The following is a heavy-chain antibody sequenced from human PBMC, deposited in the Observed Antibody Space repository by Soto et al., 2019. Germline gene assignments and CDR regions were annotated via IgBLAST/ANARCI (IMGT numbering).Heavy chain of an antibody. V-gene: IGHV3-21*06. CDR1: GFTFRSYA. CDR2: ISSTTNYI. Sequence: PGGSLRLSCAASGFTFRSYAMSWVRQAPRKGLEWVSAISSTTNYIYYGDSMKGRFTISRDNAKNSLYLEMNSLRAEDTAVYYCARESEDLTSNFDYWGQGTLVTVSS. CDR3: ARESEDLTSNFDY. J-gene: IGHJ4*02.